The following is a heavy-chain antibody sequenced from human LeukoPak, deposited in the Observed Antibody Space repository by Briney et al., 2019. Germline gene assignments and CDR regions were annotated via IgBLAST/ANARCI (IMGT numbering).Heavy chain of an antibody. V-gene: IGHV3-64*01. J-gene: IGHJ4*02. Sequence: GGSLRLSCAASGFTFSNYAIHWVRQAPGKGLECVSAISSIEGRIYYANSVKGRFTISRDNSKNMVFLQMGSLRAKDMAVYYCARARRDCSGGTCFSYYFDNWGQGTLVTVSP. CDR1: GFTFSNYA. CDR2: ISSIEGRI. D-gene: IGHD2-15*01. CDR3: ARARRDCSGGTCFSYYFDN.